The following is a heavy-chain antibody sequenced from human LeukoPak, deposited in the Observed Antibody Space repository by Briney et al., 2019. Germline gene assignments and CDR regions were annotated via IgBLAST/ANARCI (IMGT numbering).Heavy chain of an antibody. Sequence: PSQTLSLTCTVSGGSITSRFYYYWSWIRQPAGKGLEWIGHIYTSGSTNYNPSLKSRVTISVDTSQNQFSLKLSSVTAADTAVYYCARVIRYTSSWRDYYYMDVWGKGTTVTISS. CDR1: GGSITSRFYYY. CDR2: IYTSGST. V-gene: IGHV4-61*09. J-gene: IGHJ6*03. CDR3: ARVIRYTSSWRDYYYMDV. D-gene: IGHD6-13*01.